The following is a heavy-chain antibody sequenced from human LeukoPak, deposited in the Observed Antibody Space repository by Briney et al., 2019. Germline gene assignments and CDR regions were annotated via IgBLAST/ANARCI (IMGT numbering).Heavy chain of an antibody. D-gene: IGHD5-12*01. CDR1: GFSFSDYY. J-gene: IGHJ4*02. CDR2: ISSSGTTI. Sequence: PGGSLRLSCAVSGFSFSDYYMSWIRQAPGKGLEGVSYISSSGTTIYYADSVKGRFTISRDNAKKSLYLQMNSLRAEDTAVYYCARNRGYGGYDSDYWGQGTLVTVSS. CDR3: ARNRGYGGYDSDY. V-gene: IGHV3-11*01.